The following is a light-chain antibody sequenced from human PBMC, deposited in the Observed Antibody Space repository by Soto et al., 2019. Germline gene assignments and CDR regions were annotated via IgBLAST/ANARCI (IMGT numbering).Light chain of an antibody. CDR3: SSYTTSSTL. CDR1: SSDVGGYNY. CDR2: EVS. J-gene: IGLJ2*01. Sequence: QSALTKHASVSGSPGQSITISCSGTSSDVGGYNYVSWYQQHPGKAPKLMIYEVSNRPSGVSNRFSGSKSGNTASLTISGLQAEDEADYYCSSYTTSSTLFGGGTKVTVL. V-gene: IGLV2-14*01.